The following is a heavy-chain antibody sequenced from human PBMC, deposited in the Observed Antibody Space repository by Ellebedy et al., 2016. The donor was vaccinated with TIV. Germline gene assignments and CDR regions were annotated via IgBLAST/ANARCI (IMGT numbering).Heavy chain of an antibody. CDR3: ARPAAAYSSSWYDFDC. Sequence: PGGSLRLSCAASGFTFSGFTMNWVRQAPGKGLEWVSSISSSGTYIHNADSVKGRFIISRDNAKNSLYLKMNSLRVEDTAIYYCARPAAAYSSSWYDFDCWGQGTLVTVSS. CDR2: ISSSGTYI. CDR1: GFTFSGFT. D-gene: IGHD6-13*01. V-gene: IGHV3-21*01. J-gene: IGHJ4*02.